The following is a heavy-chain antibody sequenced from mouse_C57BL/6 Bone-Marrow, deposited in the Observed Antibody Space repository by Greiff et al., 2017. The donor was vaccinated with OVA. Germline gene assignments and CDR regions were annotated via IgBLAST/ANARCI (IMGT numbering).Heavy chain of an antibody. V-gene: IGHV1-64*01. Sequence: QVHVKQPGAELVKPGASVKLSCKASGYTFTSYWMHWVKQRPGQGLEWIGMIHPNSGSTNYNEKFKSKATLTVDKSSSTAYMQLSSLTSEDSAVYYCARPLGLAMDYWGQGTSVTVSS. CDR1: GYTFTSYW. CDR2: IHPNSGST. J-gene: IGHJ4*01. CDR3: ARPLGLAMDY. D-gene: IGHD3-1*01.